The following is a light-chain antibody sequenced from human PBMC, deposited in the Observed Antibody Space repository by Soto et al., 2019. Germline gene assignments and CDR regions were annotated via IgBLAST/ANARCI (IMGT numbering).Light chain of an antibody. J-gene: IGLJ1*01. V-gene: IGLV2-14*01. CDR3: FSYTSSGTYV. CDR1: SSDVGNYKY. CDR2: EVG. Sequence: QSVLTQPASVSGSPGQSTTISCTGTSSDVGNYKYVSWYQQHPGKAPKLMIYEVGNRPSGVSNRFSGSKSGNTASLTISGLQAEDETDYYCFSYTSSGTYVFGTGTKVTVL.